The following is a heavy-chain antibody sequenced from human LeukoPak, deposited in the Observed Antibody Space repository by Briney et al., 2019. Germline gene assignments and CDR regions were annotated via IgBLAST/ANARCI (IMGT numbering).Heavy chain of an antibody. CDR2: FDPEDGET. V-gene: IGHV1-24*01. D-gene: IGHD5-12*01. CDR3: WGSGYDFVGTRFDY. CDR1: GYTLTELS. Sequence: ASVKVSCKVSGYTLTELSMHWVRQAPGKGLEWMGGFDPEDGETIYAQKFQGRVTMTEDTSTDTAYMELSSLRSEDTAVYYCWGSGYDFVGTRFDYWGQGTLVTVSS. J-gene: IGHJ4*02.